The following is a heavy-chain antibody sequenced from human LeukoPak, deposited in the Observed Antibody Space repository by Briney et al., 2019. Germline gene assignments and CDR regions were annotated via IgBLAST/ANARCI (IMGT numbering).Heavy chain of an antibody. CDR3: AKSYCSGGSCYPGIGAFDI. CDR1: GGSISSSNW. V-gene: IGHV4-4*02. J-gene: IGHJ3*02. Sequence: SETLSLTCAVSGGSISSSNWWSWVRQPPGKGLEWIGEIYHSGSTNYNPSLKSRVTISVDKSKNQFSLKLSSVTAADTAVYYSAKSYCSGGSCYPGIGAFDIWGQGTMVTVSS. D-gene: IGHD2-15*01. CDR2: IYHSGST.